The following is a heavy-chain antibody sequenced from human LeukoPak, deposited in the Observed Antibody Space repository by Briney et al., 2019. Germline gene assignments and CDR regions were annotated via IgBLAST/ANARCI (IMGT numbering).Heavy chain of an antibody. CDR1: GFTFDDYG. CDR3: ARDIRCSGGSCSY. Sequence: PGGSLRLSCAASGFTFDDYGVSWVRQAPGKGLEWVSGINWNGGSTGYADSVKGRFTISRDNAKNSLYLQMNSLRAENTAVYYCARDIRCSGGSCSYWGQGTLVTVSS. D-gene: IGHD2-15*01. CDR2: INWNGGST. V-gene: IGHV3-20*04. J-gene: IGHJ4*02.